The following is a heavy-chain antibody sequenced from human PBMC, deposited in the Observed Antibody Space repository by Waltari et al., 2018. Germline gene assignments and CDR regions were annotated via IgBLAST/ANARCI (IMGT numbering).Heavy chain of an antibody. D-gene: IGHD3-10*01. CDR2: IRYDGSNK. CDR3: AKDLVYGGALHYYYYGMDV. Sequence: QVQLVESGGGGVQPGGSLRLSGAASGFHFSGYDMHWVRQAPGKGREGVAFIRYDGSNKYYADSVKGRFTISRDNSKNTLYLQMNSLRAEDTAVYYCAKDLVYGGALHYYYYGMDVWGQGTTVTVSS. V-gene: IGHV3-30*02. J-gene: IGHJ6*02. CDR1: GFHFSGYD.